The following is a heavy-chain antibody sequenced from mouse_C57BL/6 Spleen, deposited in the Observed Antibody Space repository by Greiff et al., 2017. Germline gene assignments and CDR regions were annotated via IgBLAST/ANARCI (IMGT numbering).Heavy chain of an antibody. V-gene: IGHV1-54*01. CDR1: GYAFTNYL. Sequence: QVQLKESGAELVRPGTSVKVSCKASGYAFTNYLIEWVKQRPGQGLEWIGVINPGSGGTNYNEKFKGKATLTADKSSSTAYMQLSSLTSEDSAVYFCARGYYGSSPWFAYWGQGTLVTVSA. D-gene: IGHD1-1*01. CDR3: ARGYYGSSPWFAY. CDR2: INPGSGGT. J-gene: IGHJ3*01.